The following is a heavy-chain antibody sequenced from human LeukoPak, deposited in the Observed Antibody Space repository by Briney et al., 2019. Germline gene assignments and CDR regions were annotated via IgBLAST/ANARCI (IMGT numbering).Heavy chain of an antibody. CDR1: GGSISSYY. J-gene: IGHJ4*02. Sequence: SETLSLACTVSGGSISSYYWSWIRQPPGKGLEWIGYIYYSGSTNYNPSLKSRVTISVDTSKNQFSLKLSSVTAADTAVYYCARDTTYYYDSSGYYFDYWGQGTLVTVSS. CDR2: IYYSGST. CDR3: ARDTTYYYDSSGYYFDY. V-gene: IGHV4-59*12. D-gene: IGHD3-22*01.